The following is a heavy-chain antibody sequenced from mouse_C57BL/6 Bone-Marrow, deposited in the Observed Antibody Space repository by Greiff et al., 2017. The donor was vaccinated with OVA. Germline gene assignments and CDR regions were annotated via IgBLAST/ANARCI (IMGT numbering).Heavy chain of an antibody. CDR2: IGPNSFGT. CDR1: GYTFTSYW. Sequence: VQLPQPGAELVKPGASVQLSCKASGYTFTSYWMHWVKPRPGRCLEWIGRIGPNSFGTTYNEKFKSKATLTVDKPSSTAYMQLSSLTSEDSAVYYCARGGCDYWGQGTTLTVSS. V-gene: IGHV1-72*01. D-gene: IGHD3-3*01. CDR3: ARGGCDY. J-gene: IGHJ2*01.